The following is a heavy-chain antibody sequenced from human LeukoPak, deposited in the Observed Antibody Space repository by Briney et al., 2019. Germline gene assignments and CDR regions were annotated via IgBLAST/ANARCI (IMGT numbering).Heavy chain of an antibody. Sequence: ASVKVSCKASGYTFTGYYMHWVRQAPGQGLEWMGWINPNSGGTNYAQKLQGRVTMTTDTSTSTAYMELRSLRSDDTAVYYCARVRVVPQWELLYGYDYWGQGTLVTVSS. J-gene: IGHJ4*02. CDR1: GYTFTGYY. V-gene: IGHV1-2*02. CDR3: ARVRVVPQWELLYGYDY. D-gene: IGHD1-26*01. CDR2: INPNSGGT.